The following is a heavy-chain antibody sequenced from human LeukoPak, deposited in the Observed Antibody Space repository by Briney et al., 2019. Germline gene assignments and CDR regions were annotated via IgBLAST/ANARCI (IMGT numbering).Heavy chain of an antibody. Sequence: SETLSLTCTVSGGSISSYYWSWIRQPPGKGLEWIGYIYYSGSTTYNPSLKSRVTISVDTSKNQFSLKLSSVTAADTAVYYCARHKSNDFWSGYYDRGHYYFDYWGQGTLVTVSS. CDR3: ARHKSNDFWSGYYDRGHYYFDY. D-gene: IGHD3-3*01. CDR2: IYYSGST. CDR1: GGSISSYY. V-gene: IGHV4-59*08. J-gene: IGHJ4*02.